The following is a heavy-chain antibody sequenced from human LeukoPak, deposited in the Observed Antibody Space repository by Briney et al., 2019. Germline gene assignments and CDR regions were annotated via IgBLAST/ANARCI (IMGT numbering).Heavy chain of an antibody. CDR3: ARESDTAIAAFDI. V-gene: IGHV4-39*07. CDR2: IYYSGST. CDR1: GGSISSSSYC. J-gene: IGHJ3*02. Sequence: SETLSLTCTVSGGSISSSSYCWGWIRQPPGKGLEWIGSIYYSGSTYYNPSLRSRVTISVDTSKNQFSLKLSSVTAADTAVYYCARESDTAIAAFDIWGQGTMVTVSS. D-gene: IGHD5-18*01.